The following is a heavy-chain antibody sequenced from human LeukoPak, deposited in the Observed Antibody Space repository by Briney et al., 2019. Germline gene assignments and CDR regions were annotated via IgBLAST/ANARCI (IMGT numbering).Heavy chain of an antibody. J-gene: IGHJ4*02. V-gene: IGHV3-53*01. Sequence: GGSLRLSCAASGFTVSSNYMSWVRQAPGKGLEWVSVIYSGGSTYYADSVKGRFTISRDNSKNTLYLQMNSLRAEDTAVYYCARRRYNWNAIDYWGQGTLVTVSS. CDR3: ARRRYNWNAIDY. D-gene: IGHD1-20*01. CDR2: IYSGGST. CDR1: GFTVSSNY.